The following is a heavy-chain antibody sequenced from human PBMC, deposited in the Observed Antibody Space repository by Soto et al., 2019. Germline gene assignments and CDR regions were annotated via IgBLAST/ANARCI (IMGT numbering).Heavy chain of an antibody. V-gene: IGHV5-10-1*01. Sequence: GESLKISCKGSGYSFTSYWISWVRQMPGKGLEWMGRIDPSDSYTNYSPSFQGHVTISADKSISTAYLQWSSLKASDTAMYYCARLSWYDSSGDFYDFWGQGTLVTVSS. D-gene: IGHD3-22*01. CDR3: ARLSWYDSSGDFYDF. CDR1: GYSFTSYW. CDR2: IDPSDSYT. J-gene: IGHJ4*02.